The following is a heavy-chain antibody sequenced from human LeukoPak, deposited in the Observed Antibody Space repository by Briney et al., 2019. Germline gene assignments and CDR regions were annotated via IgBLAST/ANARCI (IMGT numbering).Heavy chain of an antibody. CDR2: ISGSGGST. CDR1: GFTFSSYA. D-gene: IGHD2-2*01. V-gene: IGHV3-23*01. Sequence: GGSLRLSCAASGFTFSSYAMSWVRQAPGKGLEWVSAISGSGGSTYDADSVKGRFTISRDNSKNTLYLQMNSLRAEDTAVYYCEKIDLGCSSTSCPPNAEYFQHWGQGTLVTVSS. J-gene: IGHJ1*01. CDR3: EKIDLGCSSTSCPPNAEYFQH.